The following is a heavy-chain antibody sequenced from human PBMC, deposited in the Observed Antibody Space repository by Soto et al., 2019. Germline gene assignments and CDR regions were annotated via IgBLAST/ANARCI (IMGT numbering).Heavy chain of an antibody. J-gene: IGHJ4*02. CDR1: GGSISSYY. CDR2: IYYSGST. CDR3: ARDNSSGWGTSFDY. V-gene: IGHV4-59*01. Sequence: PSETLSLTCTVSGGSISSYYWSWIRQPPGKGLEWIGYIYYSGSTNYNPSLKSRVTISVDTSKNQFSLKLSSVTAADTAVYYCARDNSSGWGTSFDYWGQGTLVTVSS. D-gene: IGHD6-19*01.